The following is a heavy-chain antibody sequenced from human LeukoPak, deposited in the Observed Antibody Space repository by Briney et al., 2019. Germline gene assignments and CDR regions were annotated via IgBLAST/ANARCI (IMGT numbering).Heavy chain of an antibody. CDR3: ARDQGFTPYWYFDL. Sequence: SETLSLTCTVSDGSINNYYWSWIRQPAGKGLEWIGHIYTSGSTDYNPSLKGRVTMSIDTSKNQFPLNLSSMTAADTAMYYCARDQGFTPYWYFDLWGRGTLVTVSS. V-gene: IGHV4-4*07. J-gene: IGHJ2*01. CDR1: DGSINNYY. CDR2: IYTSGST.